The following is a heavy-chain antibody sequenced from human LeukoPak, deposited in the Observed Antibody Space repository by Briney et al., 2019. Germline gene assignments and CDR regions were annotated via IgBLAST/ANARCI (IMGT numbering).Heavy chain of an antibody. CDR3: ARDDNDFWSGYSPWYYYGMDV. D-gene: IGHD3-3*01. CDR2: ISYDGSNK. V-gene: IGHV3-30-3*01. CDR1: GFTFSSYA. J-gene: IGHJ6*02. Sequence: PGGSLRLSCAASGFTFSSYAMHWVRQAPGKGLEWVAVISYDGSNKYYADSVKGRFTISRDNSKNTLYLQMNSLRAEDTAVYYCARDDNDFWSGYSPWYYYGMDVWGQGTTVTVSS.